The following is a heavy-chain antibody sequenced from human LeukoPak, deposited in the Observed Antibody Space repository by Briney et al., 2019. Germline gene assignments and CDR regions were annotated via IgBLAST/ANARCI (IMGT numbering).Heavy chain of an antibody. Sequence: ASVKVSCKASGYTFTSYGISWVRQAPGQGLEWMGGIIPIFGTANYAQKFQGRVTITADKSTSTAYMELRSLRSDDTAVYYCARVATNHNFDYWGQGTLVTVSS. V-gene: IGHV1-69*06. D-gene: IGHD5-12*01. CDR2: IIPIFGTA. J-gene: IGHJ4*02. CDR1: GYTFTSYG. CDR3: ARVATNHNFDY.